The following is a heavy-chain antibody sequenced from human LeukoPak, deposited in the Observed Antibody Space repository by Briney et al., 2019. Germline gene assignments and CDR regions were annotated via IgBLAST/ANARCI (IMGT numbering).Heavy chain of an antibody. V-gene: IGHV3-23*01. Sequence: QSGGSLRLSCVVSGFTFSGYGLSWVRQTPGKGLEWVSATSYSGDGAYYADSVRGRFTASRDSSTNTYYLQMDSLRAEDTAVYYCAKESEGASPAYWGRGTLVTVSS. D-gene: IGHD3-16*01. CDR2: TSYSGDGA. J-gene: IGHJ4*02. CDR3: AKESEGASPAY. CDR1: GFTFSGYG.